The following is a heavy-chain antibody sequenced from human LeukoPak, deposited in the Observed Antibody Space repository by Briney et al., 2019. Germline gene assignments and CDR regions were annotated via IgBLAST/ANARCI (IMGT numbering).Heavy chain of an antibody. J-gene: IGHJ6*02. V-gene: IGHV4-31*03. CDR1: GGSISSGGYY. Sequence: PSQTLSLTCTVSGGSISSGGYYWSWIRQHPGKGLEWIGYIYYSGSTYYNPSLKSRVTISEDTSKNQFSLKLSSVTAADTAVYYCARDRTHLGYYYYGMDVWGQGTTVTVSS. CDR2: IYYSGST. CDR3: ARDRTHLGYYYYGMDV.